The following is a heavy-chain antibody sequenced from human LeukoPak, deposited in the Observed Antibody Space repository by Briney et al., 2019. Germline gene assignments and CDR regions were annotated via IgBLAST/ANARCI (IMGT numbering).Heavy chain of an antibody. V-gene: IGHV3-30*18. CDR1: GFTLSSRG. J-gene: IGHJ4*02. CDR2: VTYDGSKE. CDR3: AEDQRGLGTDYPPLDS. Sequence: GRSLRLSCGASGFTLSSRGLHWIRQAPGKGLEWMAVVTYDGSKEDYADSVRGRFTISRDNSKHMLYLHMNNLTVEDTGVYYCAEDQRGLGTDYPPLDSWGLGTLVVVSS. D-gene: IGHD3-10*01.